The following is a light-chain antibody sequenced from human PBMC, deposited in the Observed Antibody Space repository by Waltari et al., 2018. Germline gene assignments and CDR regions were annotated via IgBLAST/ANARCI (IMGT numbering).Light chain of an antibody. V-gene: IGLV2-14*03. CDR1: SSDVRSYNS. Sequence: QSALTQPASVSGSPGQSITISCTGISSDVRSYNSVSWYQAHPGQGPKVIIYDVSNRPSGVSARFSGSKSGNTASLTISGLQAEDEADYYCSSQSSNNVVLFGGGTKVTVL. J-gene: IGLJ3*02. CDR3: SSQSSNNVVL. CDR2: DVS.